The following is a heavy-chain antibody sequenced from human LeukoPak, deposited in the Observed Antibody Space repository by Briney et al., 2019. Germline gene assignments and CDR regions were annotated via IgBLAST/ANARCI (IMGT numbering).Heavy chain of an antibody. D-gene: IGHD1-26*01. CDR3: ARREYSGSYLIIDY. Sequence: PSETLSLTCAVYGGSFSSYYWSWIRQPPGKGLEWIGEINHSGSTNYNPSLKSRVTISVDTSKNQFSLKVTSLTAADTAVYYCARREYSGSYLIIDYWGQGTLVTVSS. J-gene: IGHJ4*02. CDR2: INHSGST. CDR1: GGSFSSYY. V-gene: IGHV4-34*01.